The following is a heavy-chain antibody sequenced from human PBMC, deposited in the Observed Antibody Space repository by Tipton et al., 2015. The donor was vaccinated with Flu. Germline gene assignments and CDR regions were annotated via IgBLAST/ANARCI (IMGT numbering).Heavy chain of an antibody. J-gene: IGHJ2*01. CDR2: IYTSGST. CDR3: AREGGSYWYFDL. D-gene: IGHD1-26*01. V-gene: IGHV4-61*02. CDR1: GGSISSGSYY. Sequence: TLSLTYTVSGGSISSGSYYWSWIRQPAGKGLEWIGRIYTSGSTNYNPSLKSRVTISVDTSKNQFSLKLSSVTAADTAVYYCAREGGSYWYFDLWGRGTLVTVSS.